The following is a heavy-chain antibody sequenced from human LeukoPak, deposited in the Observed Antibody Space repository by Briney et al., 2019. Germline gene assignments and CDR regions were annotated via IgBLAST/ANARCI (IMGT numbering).Heavy chain of an antibody. CDR3: ARGGSSSWNDAFDI. D-gene: IGHD6-13*01. Sequence: SETLSLTCTVSGGSVSSGSYYWSWIRQPPGKGLEWIGYIYYSGSTNYNPSLKSRVTISRDTSMNQFSLKLSSVTAADTAVYYCARGGSSSWNDAFDIWGQGAMVTVSS. V-gene: IGHV4-61*01. CDR2: IYYSGST. CDR1: GGSVSSGSYY. J-gene: IGHJ3*02.